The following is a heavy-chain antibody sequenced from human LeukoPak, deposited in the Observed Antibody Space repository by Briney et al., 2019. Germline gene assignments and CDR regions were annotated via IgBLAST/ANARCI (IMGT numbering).Heavy chain of an antibody. CDR3: ARGGSGSSPLMRGYYYYYYMDV. J-gene: IGHJ6*03. CDR2: MTYDGSKR. V-gene: IGHV3-30*03. D-gene: IGHD3-10*01. Sequence: GGSLRLSCVVSGFTFSSYGMHWVRQAPGKGLEWVAFMTYDGSKRPYADSVKGRFTISRDNAKNSLYLQMNSLRAEDTAVYYCARGGSGSSPLMRGYYYYYYMDVWGKGTTVTISS. CDR1: GFTFSSYG.